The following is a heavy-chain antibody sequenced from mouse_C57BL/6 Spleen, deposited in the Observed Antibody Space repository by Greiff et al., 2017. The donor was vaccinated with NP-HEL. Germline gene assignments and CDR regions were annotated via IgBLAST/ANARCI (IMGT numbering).Heavy chain of an antibody. V-gene: IGHV1-55*01. CDR3: ATGVRDGYYWFAY. Sequence: VQLVESGAELVKPGASVKMSCKASGYTFTSYWITWVKQRPGPGLEWIGDIYPGSGSTNYNEKFKSKATLTVDTSSSTAYLQLSSLTSEDSAVYYCATGVRDGYYWFAYWGQGTLVTVAA. D-gene: IGHD2-3*01. CDR2: IYPGSGST. CDR1: GYTFTSYW. J-gene: IGHJ3*01.